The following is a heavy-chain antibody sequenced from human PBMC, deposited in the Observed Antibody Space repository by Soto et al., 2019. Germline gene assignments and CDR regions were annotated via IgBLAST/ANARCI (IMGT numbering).Heavy chain of an antibody. D-gene: IGHD2-2*01. V-gene: IGHV3-48*02. J-gene: IGHJ4*02. CDR2: ISRSSSNI. Sequence: GSLRLSCAASGFTFSSYSMNWVRQAPGKXLQWVSYISRSSSNIYYADSVKGRFTISGDNAKNSLYLQMNTLTDEDTAAYYCARAGTSLGYCSSTSCYEFDYWGQGTLVTVSS. CDR1: GFTFSSYS. CDR3: ARAGTSLGYCSSTSCYEFDY.